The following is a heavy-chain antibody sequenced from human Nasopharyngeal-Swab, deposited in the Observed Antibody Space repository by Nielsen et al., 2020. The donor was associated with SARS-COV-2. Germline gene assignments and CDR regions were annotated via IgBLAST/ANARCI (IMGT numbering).Heavy chain of an antibody. D-gene: IGHD5-12*01. J-gene: IGHJ4*02. V-gene: IGHV1-18*01. CDR2: INTYNGDT. CDR3: ARVVGYSGYDLDY. Sequence: WVRQAPGQGLEWMGWINTYNGDTNYAQKLQGRVTMTTDTSTGTAYMELRSLRSDDTAVYYCARVVGYSGYDLDYWGQGTLVTVSS.